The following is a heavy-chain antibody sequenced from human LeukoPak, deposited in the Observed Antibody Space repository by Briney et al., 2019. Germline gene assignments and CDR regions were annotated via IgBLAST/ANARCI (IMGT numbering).Heavy chain of an antibody. D-gene: IGHD6-19*01. J-gene: IGHJ6*02. V-gene: IGHV1-18*01. CDR3: ARDLIAVAAYGMDV. Sequence: ASVKVSCKASGYTFTSYGISWVRQAPGQGLEWMGWISAYNGNTNYAQKFQGRVTMTRDTSTSTVYMELSSLRSEDTAVYYCARDLIAVAAYGMDVWGQGTTVTVSS. CDR1: GYTFTSYG. CDR2: ISAYNGNT.